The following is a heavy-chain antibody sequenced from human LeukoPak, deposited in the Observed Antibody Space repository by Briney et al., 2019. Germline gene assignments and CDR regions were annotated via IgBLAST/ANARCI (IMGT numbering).Heavy chain of an antibody. CDR1: GFTFSSYW. CDR3: AREKGSSWVSNFDY. Sequence: GGSLRLSCAASGFTFSSYWMSWVRQAPGKGLEWVANIKQDGSEKYYVDSVKGRFTISRDNAKNSLYLQMNSLRAEDTAVYYCAREKGSSWVSNFDYWGQGTLVTVSS. V-gene: IGHV3-7*01. J-gene: IGHJ4*02. CDR2: IKQDGSEK. D-gene: IGHD6-13*01.